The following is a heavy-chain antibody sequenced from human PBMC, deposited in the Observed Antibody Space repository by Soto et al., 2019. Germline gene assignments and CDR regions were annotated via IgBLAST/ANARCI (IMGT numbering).Heavy chain of an antibody. D-gene: IGHD3-16*01. CDR2: INPSTGST. V-gene: IGHV1-46*01. Sequence: QVQLVQSGSEVKKPGASVKVSCKASGYTFTNYYIHWVRQARGQGLEWMGIINPSTGSTTYAQKSQGRVTLTRDTSTSTVYRDLSSLRSEDTALYYCARGRFTPVITWCYFDYWGREPWSPSPQ. CDR3: ARGRFTPVITWCYFDY. CDR1: GYTFTNYY. J-gene: IGHJ4*02.